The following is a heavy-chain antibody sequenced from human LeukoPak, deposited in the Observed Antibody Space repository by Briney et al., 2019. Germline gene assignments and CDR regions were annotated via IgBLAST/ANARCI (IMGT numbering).Heavy chain of an antibody. CDR2: IYSGGST. V-gene: IGHV3-53*01. CDR3: ARANPIYFPNAFDI. D-gene: IGHD1-14*01. J-gene: IGHJ3*02. CDR1: GFTVSSNF. Sequence: GGSLRLSCAASGFTVSSNFMNWVRQAPGKGLEWVSVIYSGGSTYYADSVKGRFTISRDTSKNTLYLQMNSLRAEDTAVYYCARANPIYFPNAFDIWGQGTMDTASS.